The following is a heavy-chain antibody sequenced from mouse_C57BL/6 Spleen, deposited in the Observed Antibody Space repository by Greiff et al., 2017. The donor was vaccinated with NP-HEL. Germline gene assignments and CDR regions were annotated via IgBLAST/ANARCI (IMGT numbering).Heavy chain of an antibody. CDR3: TTCGSSYDWFAY. J-gene: IGHJ3*01. CDR2: IDPENGDT. CDR1: GFNIKDDY. Sequence: VQLQQSGAELVRPGASVKLSCTASGFNIKDDYMHWVKQRPEQGLEWIGWIDPENGDTEYASKFQGKATITADTSSNTAYLQLSSLTSEDTAVYYCTTCGSSYDWFAYWGQGTLVTVSA. V-gene: IGHV14-4*01. D-gene: IGHD1-1*01.